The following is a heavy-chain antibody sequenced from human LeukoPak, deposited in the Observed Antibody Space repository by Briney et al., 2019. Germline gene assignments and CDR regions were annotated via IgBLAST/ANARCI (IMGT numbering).Heavy chain of an antibody. Sequence: GGSLRVSCAASGFTFSDYAMNWVRQPPGKRLEWVSSFSGSGDGSYYADSVKGRFTTSRDNSRNALYLQMNSLRAEDTALYYCARSRGGSSYSFDYWGQGTLVTVSS. CDR2: FSGSGDGS. CDR1: GFTFSDYA. V-gene: IGHV3-23*01. CDR3: ARSRGGSSYSFDY. J-gene: IGHJ4*02. D-gene: IGHD3-10*01.